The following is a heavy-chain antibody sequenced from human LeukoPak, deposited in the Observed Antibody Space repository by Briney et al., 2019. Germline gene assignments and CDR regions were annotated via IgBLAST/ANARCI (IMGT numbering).Heavy chain of an antibody. CDR1: GFTSSNAW. J-gene: IGHJ6*02. V-gene: IGHV3-15*01. CDR3: TTSTTVTIYYYYYYGMDV. Sequence: PGGSLRLSCAASGFTSSNAWMSWVRQAPGKGLEWVGRIKSKTDGGTTDYAAPVKGRFTISRDDSKNTLYLQMNSLKTEDTAVYYCTTSTTVTIYYYYYYGMDVWGQGTTVTVSS. CDR2: IKSKTDGGTT. D-gene: IGHD4-17*01.